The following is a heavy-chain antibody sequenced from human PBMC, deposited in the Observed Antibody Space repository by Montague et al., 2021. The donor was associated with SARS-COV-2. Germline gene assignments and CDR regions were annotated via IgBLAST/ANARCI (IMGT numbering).Heavy chain of an antibody. CDR2: IYYNEKT. CDR3: AGGQQMNYFDF. CDR1: GASITTYY. Sequence: SETLSLTCAVSGASITTYYWSWIRQPPGQGLEWIGHIYYNEKTNYNPSLKSRVTISMDTPKNHFSLKVTSVTAADTAIYFCAGGQQMNYFDFWGQATLVTVSS. V-gene: IGHV4-59*13. J-gene: IGHJ4*02. D-gene: IGHD1/OR15-1a*01.